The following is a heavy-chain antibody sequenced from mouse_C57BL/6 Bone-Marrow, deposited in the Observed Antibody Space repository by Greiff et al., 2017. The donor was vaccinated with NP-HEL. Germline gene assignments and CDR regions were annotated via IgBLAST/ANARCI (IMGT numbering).Heavy chain of an antibody. J-gene: IGHJ4*01. D-gene: IGHD2-3*01. V-gene: IGHV1-4*01. CDR1: GYTFTSYT. Sequence: QVQLKQSGAELARPGASVKMSCKASGYTFTSYTMHWVKQRPGQGLEWIGYINPSSGYTKYNQKFKDKATLTADKSSSTAYMQLSSLTSEDSAVYYCARRIYDFPIMDYWGQGTSVTVSS. CDR3: ARRIYDFPIMDY. CDR2: INPSSGYT.